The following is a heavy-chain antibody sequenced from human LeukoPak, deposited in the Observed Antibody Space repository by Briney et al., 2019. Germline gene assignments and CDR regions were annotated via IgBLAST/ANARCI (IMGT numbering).Heavy chain of an antibody. J-gene: IGHJ3*01. CDR1: GFTFSSYE. CDR2: ISSGGDTK. CDR3: VRPLRPPDYYDVDGYYVHGFDV. Sequence: GGSLRLSCVASGFTFSSYEMNWVRQAPGKGLEWISYISSGGDTKYFADSVQGRFTISRDNSKNSLYLQMYSLRPEDTAIYYCVRPLRPPDYYDVDGYYVHGFDVWAQGTMVSVSS. D-gene: IGHD3-22*01. V-gene: IGHV3-48*03.